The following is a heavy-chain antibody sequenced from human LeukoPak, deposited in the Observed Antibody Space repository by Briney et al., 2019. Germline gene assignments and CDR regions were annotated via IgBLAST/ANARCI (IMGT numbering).Heavy chain of an antibody. J-gene: IGHJ3*02. CDR1: GGSTSSYN. V-gene: IGHV4-4*07. CDR3: ARGSLAVAQPFAFDI. Sequence: SETLSLTCTVSGGSTSSYNWSWIRQPAGKGLECIWRIYTSGSTNYNPSLKSRVTMSVDTSKNQFSLKLSSVTAADTAVYYCARGSLAVAQPFAFDIWGQGTMVTVSS. CDR2: IYTSGST. D-gene: IGHD6-19*01.